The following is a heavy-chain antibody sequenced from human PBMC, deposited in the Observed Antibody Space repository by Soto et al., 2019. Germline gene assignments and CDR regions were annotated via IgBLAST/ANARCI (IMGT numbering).Heavy chain of an antibody. D-gene: IGHD2-15*01. CDR1: GGTFSSYA. CDR3: ARDGDCSGGSCYSDDYYYYGMDV. J-gene: IGHJ6*02. Sequence: QVQLVQSGAEVKKPGSSVKVSCKASGGTFSSYAISWVRQAPGQGLEWMGGIIPIFGTANYAQKFQGRVTITADESTSTAYMELSSLRSEDTAMYYCARDGDCSGGSCYSDDYYYYGMDVWGQGTTVTVSS. V-gene: IGHV1-69*12. CDR2: IIPIFGTA.